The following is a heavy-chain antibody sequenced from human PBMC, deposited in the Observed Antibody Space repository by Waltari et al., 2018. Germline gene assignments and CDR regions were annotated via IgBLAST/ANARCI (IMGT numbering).Heavy chain of an antibody. CDR1: RFSFSDHY. CDR2: SRDKANSYTK. V-gene: IGHV3-72*01. D-gene: IGHD3-22*01. CDR3: ASYDFDSRGYTYGMDV. Sequence: EVQLVESGGGLVQPGGSLRLSCAASRFSFSDHYIDWVRQAPGKGLEWVGRSRDKANSYTKEFGASVKGRLTISRDDSKKSLYLQMDSLKTEDTAVYYCASYDFDSRGYTYGMDVWGQGTTVTVSS. J-gene: IGHJ6*02.